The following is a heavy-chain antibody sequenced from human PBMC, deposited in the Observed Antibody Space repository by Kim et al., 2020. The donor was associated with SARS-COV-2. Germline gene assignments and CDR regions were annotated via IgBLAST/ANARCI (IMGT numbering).Heavy chain of an antibody. CDR3: ARTKKQWLDAFDI. Sequence: GESLKISCKGSGYSFTSYWIGWVRQMPGKGLEWMGIIYPGDSDTRYSPSFQGQVTISADKSISTAYLQWSSLKASDTAMYYCARTKKQWLDAFDIWGQGTMVTVSS. CDR2: IYPGDSDT. J-gene: IGHJ3*02. D-gene: IGHD6-19*01. V-gene: IGHV5-51*01. CDR1: GYSFTSYW.